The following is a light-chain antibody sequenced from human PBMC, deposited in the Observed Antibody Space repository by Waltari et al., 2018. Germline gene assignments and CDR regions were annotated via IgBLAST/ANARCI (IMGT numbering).Light chain of an antibody. CDR3: SSYTSSSTLVV. CDR1: SSDVGGYNY. Sequence: QSALTQPASVSGSPGPSITISCTATSSDVGGYNYVSWYQQAPGKAPKLMIYDVSNRPSGVSNRFSGSKSGNTASLTISGLQAEDEADYYCSSYTSSSTLVVFGGGTKLTVL. V-gene: IGLV2-14*01. CDR2: DVS. J-gene: IGLJ2*01.